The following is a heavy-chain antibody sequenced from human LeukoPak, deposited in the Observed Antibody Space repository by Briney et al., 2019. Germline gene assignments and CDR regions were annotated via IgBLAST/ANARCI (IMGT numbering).Heavy chain of an antibody. Sequence: SETLSLTCTVYGGSFSGYYWSWIRQPPGKGLEWIGYIYYSGSTNYNPSPKSRVTISVDTSKNQFSLKLSSVTAADTAVYYCARVSVHGYSDYWGQGTLVTVSS. CDR2: IYYSGST. CDR1: GGSFSGYY. V-gene: IGHV4-59*01. J-gene: IGHJ4*02. CDR3: ARVSVHGYSDY. D-gene: IGHD3-16*02.